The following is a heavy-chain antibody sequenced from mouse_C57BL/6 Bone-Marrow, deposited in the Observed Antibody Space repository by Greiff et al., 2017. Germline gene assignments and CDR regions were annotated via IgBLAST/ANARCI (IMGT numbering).Heavy chain of an antibody. V-gene: IGHV1-85*01. CDR3: ARMGIPTMDY. Sequence: QVHVKQSGPELVKPGASVKLSCKASGYTFTSYDINWVKQRPGQGLEWIGWIYPRDGSTKYNEKFKGKATLTVDTSSSTVYMELHSLTSEDSAVYFCARMGIPTMDYWGQGTSVTVSS. CDR2: IYPRDGST. CDR1: GYTFTSYD. J-gene: IGHJ4*01. D-gene: IGHD5-2*01.